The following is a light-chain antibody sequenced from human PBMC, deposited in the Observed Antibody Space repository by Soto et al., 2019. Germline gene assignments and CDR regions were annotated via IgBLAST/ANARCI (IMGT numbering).Light chain of an antibody. CDR3: QQYNNWPQT. V-gene: IGKV2-28*01. CDR1: HSLLHSNGYNY. J-gene: IGKJ1*01. CDR2: GAS. Sequence: DIVMTQSPLSLPVTAGEPASISCRSSHSLLHSNGYNYLDWYLQKPGQSPQLLIYGASTRATDIPARFSGSGSGTEFTLTISSLQSEDFAEYHCQQYNNWPQTFGQGTKVDIK.